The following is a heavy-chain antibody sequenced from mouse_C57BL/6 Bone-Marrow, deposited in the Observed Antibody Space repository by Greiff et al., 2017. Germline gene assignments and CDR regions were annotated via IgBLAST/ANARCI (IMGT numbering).Heavy chain of an antibody. Sequence: EVQLVESGGGLVQPGGSLKLSCAASGFTFSDYYMYWVRQTPEKRLEWVAYISNGGGSTYYPDTVKGRFTISRDNAKNTLYLQMSSLKSEDTAMYYCARQLITTVVAPGYFDVWGTGTTVTVSS. CDR3: ARQLITTVVAPGYFDV. D-gene: IGHD1-1*01. CDR1: GFTFSDYY. CDR2: ISNGGGST. V-gene: IGHV5-12*01. J-gene: IGHJ1*03.